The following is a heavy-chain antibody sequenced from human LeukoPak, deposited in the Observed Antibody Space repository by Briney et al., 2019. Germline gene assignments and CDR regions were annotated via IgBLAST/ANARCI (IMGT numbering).Heavy chain of an antibody. CDR1: GYTFSSYG. J-gene: IGHJ4*02. CDR3: ARDLPPVVNIYFDS. CDR2: IWYDGSDK. D-gene: IGHD3-22*01. Sequence: GRCLRLSCEEPGYTFSSYGMHCVRQAPGKGLGWVSVIWYDGSDKYYADSVKGRFSISRDNSKNTLYRQMNSLRAEDTAVYYCARDLPPVVNIYFDSWGQGTLVTVSS. V-gene: IGHV3-33*01.